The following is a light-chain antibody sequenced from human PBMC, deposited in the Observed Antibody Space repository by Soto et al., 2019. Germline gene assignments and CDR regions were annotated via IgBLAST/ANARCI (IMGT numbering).Light chain of an antibody. V-gene: IGKV3-15*01. CDR1: QRVSGG. CDR3: QQYNNWPPIT. CDR2: GAS. J-gene: IGKJ5*01. Sequence: DIVLTQSPATLSLSPGERATLYCGASQRVSGGFLAWYQQKPGLAPRLLIYGASTRATGVPPRFSGSGSGTDFTLTITSLQSEDFAVYYCQQYNNWPPITFGQGTHWRL.